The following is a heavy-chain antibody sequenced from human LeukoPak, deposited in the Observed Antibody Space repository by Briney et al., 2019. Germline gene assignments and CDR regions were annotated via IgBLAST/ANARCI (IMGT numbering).Heavy chain of an antibody. CDR3: ATADGDQYYNGMDL. CDR1: GLTLSHYA. CDR2: ISYDGSEK. J-gene: IGHJ6*02. D-gene: IGHD5-24*01. Sequence: PGRSLRLSCATSGLTLSHYAMHWVRQAPGKGLEWVAVISYDGSEKYYADSVTGRSTISRGNSKNTLYLQMNSLRAEDTAVYYCATADGDQYYNGMDLWGQGTTVTVSS. V-gene: IGHV3-30-3*01.